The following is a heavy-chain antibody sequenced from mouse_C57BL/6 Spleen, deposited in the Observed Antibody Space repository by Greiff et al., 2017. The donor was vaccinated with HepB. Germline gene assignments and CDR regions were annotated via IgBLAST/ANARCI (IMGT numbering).Heavy chain of an antibody. V-gene: IGHV5-6*01. CDR3: ARHREDYYGSSPFAY. J-gene: IGHJ3*01. D-gene: IGHD1-1*01. CDR2: ISSGGSYT. Sequence: VQLKESGGDLVKPGGSLKLSCAASGFTFSSYGMSWVRQTPDKRLEWVATISSGGSYTYYPDSVKGRFTISRDNAKNTLYLQMSSLKSEDTAMYYCARHREDYYGSSPFAYWGQGTLVTVSA. CDR1: GFTFSSYG.